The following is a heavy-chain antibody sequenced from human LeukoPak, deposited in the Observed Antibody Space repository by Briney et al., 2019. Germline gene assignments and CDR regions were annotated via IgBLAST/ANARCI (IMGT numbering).Heavy chain of an antibody. CDR3: ARADYGDYVTFDY. V-gene: IGHV4-34*01. CDR1: GGSISTYY. D-gene: IGHD4-17*01. CDR2: INHSGST. Sequence: SETLSLTCSVSGGSISTYYWSWIRQSAGKGLEWIGEINHSGSTNYNPSLKSRVTISVDTSKNQFSLKLSSVTAADTAVYYCARADYGDYVTFDYWGQGTLVTVSS. J-gene: IGHJ4*02.